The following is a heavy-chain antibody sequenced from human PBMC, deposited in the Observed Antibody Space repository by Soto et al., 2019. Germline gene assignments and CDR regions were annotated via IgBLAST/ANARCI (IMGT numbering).Heavy chain of an antibody. CDR2: ISGSGGST. CDR1: GFTFSSYA. D-gene: IGHD4-17*01. V-gene: IGHV3-23*01. J-gene: IGHJ4*02. Sequence: GGSLRLSCAASGFTFSSYAMSWVRQAPGKGLEWVSAISGSGGSTYYADSVKGRFTISRDNSKNTLYLHMHSLRAEDTAVYFCVRDASDYVLEYWGQGTPVTVSS. CDR3: VRDASDYVLEY.